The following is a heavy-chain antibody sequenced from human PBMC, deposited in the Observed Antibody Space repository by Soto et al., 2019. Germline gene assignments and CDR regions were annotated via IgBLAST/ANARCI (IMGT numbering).Heavy chain of an antibody. J-gene: IGHJ6*02. CDR2: ISSSSSYI. Sequence: LRLSCAASCFTFSSYSMNWVRQAPGKGLEWVSSISSSSSYIYYADSVKGRFTISRDNAKNSLYLQMNSLRAEDTAVYYCARGTNSGYDSPPPRIYYYYYGMDVWGQGTTVTVSS. CDR3: ARGTNSGYDSPPPRIYYYYYGMDV. V-gene: IGHV3-21*01. D-gene: IGHD5-12*01. CDR1: CFTFSSYS.